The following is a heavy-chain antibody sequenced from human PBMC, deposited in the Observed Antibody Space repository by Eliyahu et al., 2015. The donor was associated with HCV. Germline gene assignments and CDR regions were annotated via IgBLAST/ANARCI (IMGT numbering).Heavy chain of an antibody. J-gene: IGHJ6*02. CDR3: AKAHGSGSYPVGMDV. Sequence: EVQLLESGGGLVQPGGSLRLSCAASGFTFXSYAMXWVRQAPGKGLEWXSAISGSGGSTYYADSVKGRFTISRDNSKNTLYLQMNSLRAEDTAVYYCAKAHGSGSYPVGMDVWGQGTTVTVSS. CDR1: GFTFXSYA. V-gene: IGHV3-23*01. CDR2: ISGSGGST. D-gene: IGHD3-10*01.